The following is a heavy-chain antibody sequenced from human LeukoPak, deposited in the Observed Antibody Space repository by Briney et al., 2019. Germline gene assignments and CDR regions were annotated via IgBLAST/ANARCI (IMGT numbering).Heavy chain of an antibody. V-gene: IGHV3-7*01. CDR3: ARGPGYLTDY. Sequence: TGGSLRLSCAASGFTLSNCWMTWFRQAPGKGLEGVANINQDGSVQSYVDSVKGRFTISKDNAKNSLYLKMNSLRVEDTAVYYCARGPGYLTDYWGRGTLVTVSS. CDR1: GFTLSNCW. J-gene: IGHJ4*02. D-gene: IGHD2-15*01. CDR2: INQDGSVQ.